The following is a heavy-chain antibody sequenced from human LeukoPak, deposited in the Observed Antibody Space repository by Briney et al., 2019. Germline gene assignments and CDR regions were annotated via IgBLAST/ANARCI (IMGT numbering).Heavy chain of an antibody. D-gene: IGHD3-10*02. CDR2: VFHSGNI. Sequence: SETLSLTCTVSGYSISSGYYWAWIRQPAGKGLEWIGSVFHSGNIYSNPSLKSRLTISIDTSKNQFSLRLTSVTAADTAIYYCARDVRVVGDCFDYWGQGTLVSVSS. J-gene: IGHJ4*02. CDR1: GYSISSGYY. V-gene: IGHV4-38-2*02. CDR3: ARDVRVVGDCFDY.